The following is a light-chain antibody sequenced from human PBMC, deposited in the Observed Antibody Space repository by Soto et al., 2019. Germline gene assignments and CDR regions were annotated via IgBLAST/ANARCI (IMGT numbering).Light chain of an antibody. CDR3: QQYNIRTAIT. J-gene: IGKJ3*01. CDR2: GAS. Sequence: DIQMTQSPSSLSAFVGDRVTITCQASQDITNSLNWYQQKPGKAPKLLIYGASNLETGVPSRFSGTESGTHVTFTISSLQPEDVSTYYCQQYNIRTAITVGPGTKVDIK. V-gene: IGKV1-33*01. CDR1: QDITNS.